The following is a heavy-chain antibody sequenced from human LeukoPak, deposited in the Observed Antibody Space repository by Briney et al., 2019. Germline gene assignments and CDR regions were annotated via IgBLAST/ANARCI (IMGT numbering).Heavy chain of an antibody. CDR3: ARENDFWSGSGDLDY. CDR1: GGSISSYY. D-gene: IGHD3-3*01. J-gene: IGHJ4*02. Sequence: PSETLSLTCTVSGGSISSYYWSWIRQPPGKGLEWIGYIYYSGSTNYNPSLKSRVRTSVDTSKKQFSLKLSSVTAADTAVYYCARENDFWSGSGDLDYWGQGTLVTVSS. CDR2: IYYSGST. V-gene: IGHV4-59*12.